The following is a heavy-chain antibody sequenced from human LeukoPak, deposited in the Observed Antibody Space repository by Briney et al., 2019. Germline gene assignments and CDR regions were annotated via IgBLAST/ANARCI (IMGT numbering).Heavy chain of an antibody. CDR1: GYTFTSYD. D-gene: IGHD3-22*01. CDR3: ARDDDYYDSSGYYYDYFDY. V-gene: IGHV1-8*01. Sequence: ASVKVSCKASGYTFTSYDINWVRQATGQGLEWMGWMNPNSGNTGYAQKFQGRVTMTRNTSISTAYMELSSLRAEDTAVYYCARDDDYYDSSGYYYDYFDYWGQGTLVTVSS. J-gene: IGHJ4*02. CDR2: MNPNSGNT.